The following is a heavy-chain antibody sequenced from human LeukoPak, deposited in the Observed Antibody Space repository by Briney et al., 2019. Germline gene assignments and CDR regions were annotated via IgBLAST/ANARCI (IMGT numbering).Heavy chain of an antibody. CDR2: ISYDGSNK. D-gene: IGHD1-26*01. CDR1: GFTFSSYA. V-gene: IGHV3-30*04. Sequence: PGGSLRLSCAASGFTFSSYAMDWVRQAPGKGLEWVAVISYDGSNKYYADSVKGRFTISRDNAKNSLYLQMNSLGAEDTAVYYCASVPARNIVGATVFDYWGQGTLVTVSS. CDR3: ASVPARNIVGATVFDY. J-gene: IGHJ4*02.